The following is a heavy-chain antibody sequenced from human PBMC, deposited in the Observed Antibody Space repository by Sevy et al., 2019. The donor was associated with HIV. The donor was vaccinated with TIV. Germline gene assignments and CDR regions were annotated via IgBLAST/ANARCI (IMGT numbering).Heavy chain of an antibody. Sequence: SETLSLTCGVSGGSISSSNWWHWVRQPPGKGLEWIGEIYRSGSTNYNPSLKSRVTISVDNSKNQFSLQLNSVTAADTAVYYCARGFDTPRGFDPWGHGTLVTV. J-gene: IGHJ5*02. D-gene: IGHD3-10*01. CDR3: ARGFDTPRGFDP. CDR2: IYRSGST. V-gene: IGHV4-4*02. CDR1: GGSISSSNW.